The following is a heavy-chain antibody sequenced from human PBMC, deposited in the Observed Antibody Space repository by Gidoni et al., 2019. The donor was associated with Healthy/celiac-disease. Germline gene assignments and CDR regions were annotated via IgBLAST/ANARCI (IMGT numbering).Heavy chain of an antibody. J-gene: IGHJ4*02. V-gene: IGHV4-31*03. CDR2: IYYSGST. CDR1: GGSISSGGYY. CDR3: ARGRDGYNSYYFDY. Sequence: QVQLQESGPGLVKPSQTLSLTCTDSGGSISSGGYYWSWIRQHPGKGLEWIGYIYYSGSTYYNPSLKSRVTISVDTSKNQFSLKLSSVTAADTAVYYCARGRDGYNSYYFDYWGQGTLVTVSS. D-gene: IGHD5-12*01.